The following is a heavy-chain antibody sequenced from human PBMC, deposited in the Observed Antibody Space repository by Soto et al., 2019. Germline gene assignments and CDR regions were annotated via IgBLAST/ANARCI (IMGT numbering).Heavy chain of an antibody. CDR1: RATFSSYA. V-gene: IGHV1-69*14. D-gene: IGHD5-12*01. Sequence: QVKLVQSGAEVRQPASSVKVSCKTSRATFSSYAITWVRQAPGQGLEWMGGIVPTVDTSTYAQKFQGRVTITADKFTNTVFMELSSLRSDDTAVYYCVRVVAIPGYPDNWGQGTLVTVSS. CDR3: VRVVAIPGYPDN. CDR2: IVPTVDTS. J-gene: IGHJ4*02.